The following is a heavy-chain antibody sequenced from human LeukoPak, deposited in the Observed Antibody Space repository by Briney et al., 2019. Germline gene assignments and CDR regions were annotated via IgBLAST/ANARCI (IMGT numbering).Heavy chain of an antibody. CDR1: GFNFEDYT. CDR3: TKGSNTWPSLFDY. J-gene: IGHJ4*02. D-gene: IGHD2-2*02. Sequence: GGSLRLSCAASGFNFEDYTMHWVRQTPGKGLEWVSLINWDGGSTHYADSVKGRFAISRDNNKNSLYLQMTSLRTEDTALYYCTKGSNTWPSLFDYWGQGTLVTVSS. CDR2: INWDGGST. V-gene: IGHV3-43*01.